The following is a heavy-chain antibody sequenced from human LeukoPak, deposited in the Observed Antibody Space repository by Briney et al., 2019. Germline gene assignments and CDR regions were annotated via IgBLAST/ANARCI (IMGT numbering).Heavy chain of an antibody. Sequence: SQTLSLTCAISGDSVSSNSAAWNWIRQSPSRGLEWLGRTYYRSKWYNDYAVSVKSRITINPDTSKNQFSLKLSSVTAADTAVYYCASVLSYDYVWGSYYFDYWGQGTLVTVSS. CDR3: ASVLSYDYVWGSYYFDY. CDR2: TYYRSKWYN. V-gene: IGHV6-1*01. CDR1: GDSVSSNSAA. D-gene: IGHD3-16*01. J-gene: IGHJ4*02.